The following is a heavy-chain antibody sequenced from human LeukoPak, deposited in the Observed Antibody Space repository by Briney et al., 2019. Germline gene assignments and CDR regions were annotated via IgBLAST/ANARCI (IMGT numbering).Heavy chain of an antibody. CDR1: GFTFGDYT. Sequence: PGRSLRLSCTASGFTFGDYTITWIRQAPGKGLEWVGFISKKADGGTPEYAASVKGRFIISRDDSKSIAYLQMNGLKTDDTAVYYCTKDPPTRYWGQGTLVSVSS. J-gene: IGHJ4*02. CDR2: ISKKADGGTP. V-gene: IGHV3-49*03. CDR3: TKDPPTRY. D-gene: IGHD1-26*01.